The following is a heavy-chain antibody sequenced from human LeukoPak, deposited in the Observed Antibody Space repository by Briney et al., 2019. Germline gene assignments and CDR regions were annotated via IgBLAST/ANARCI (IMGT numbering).Heavy chain of an antibody. V-gene: IGHV4-39*07. D-gene: IGHD3-22*01. CDR2: IYYSGST. CDR1: GGSISSSSYY. J-gene: IGHJ4*02. CDR3: ARDLAVLGYFHFDY. Sequence: SETLSLTCTVSGGSISSSSYYWGWIRQPPGKGLEWIGSIYYSGSTYYNPSLKSRVTISVDTSKNQFSLKLSSVTAADTAVYYCARDLAVLGYFHFDYWGQGTLVTVSS.